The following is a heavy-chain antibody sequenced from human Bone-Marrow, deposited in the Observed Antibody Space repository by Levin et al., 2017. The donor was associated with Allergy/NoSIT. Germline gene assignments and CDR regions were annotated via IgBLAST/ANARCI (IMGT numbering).Heavy chain of an antibody. CDR3: ARNMDYDSLTGPYNDYYMDV. V-gene: IGHV1-2*02. D-gene: IGHD3-9*01. CDR2: INFNSGDT. Sequence: AGGSLRLSCEASGFIFTGYYLHWVRQAPGQGLEWLGWINFNSGDTNYAQKFQGRVTMPRDTSISTAYMEVNWLRSDDTAMYYCARNMDYDSLTGPYNDYYMDVWGRGTMVTVSS. J-gene: IGHJ6*03. CDR1: GFIFTGYY.